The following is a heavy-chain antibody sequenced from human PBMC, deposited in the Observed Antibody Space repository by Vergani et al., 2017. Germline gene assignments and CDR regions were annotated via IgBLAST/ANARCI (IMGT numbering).Heavy chain of an antibody. Sequence: EVRLVESGGGFVLPGGSLRLSCAASGFKFSETSMNWVRQTPGKGLEWISYISASHTVIYYADSVKGRFTISRDNAQDSLFLQMKSLRVDDTAMYYCATKGGSFGGRGTLVTVSS. CDR2: ISASHTVI. D-gene: IGHD3-10*01. V-gene: IGHV3-48*01. CDR1: GFKFSETS. J-gene: IGHJ4*02. CDR3: ATKGGSF.